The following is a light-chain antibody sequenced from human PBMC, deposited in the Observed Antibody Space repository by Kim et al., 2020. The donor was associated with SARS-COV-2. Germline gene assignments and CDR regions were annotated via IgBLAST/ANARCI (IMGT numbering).Light chain of an antibody. CDR2: GAS. CDR1: QDIRND. V-gene: IGKV1-17*01. Sequence: ASVGDRVPITGRASQDIRNDLGWYQQNPGRAPKRLSYGASSLQSGGPSRFSGSGSGTEFTLTISSVQPEDFATYFCLQHSTYPITFGQGTRLEIK. CDR3: LQHSTYPIT. J-gene: IGKJ5*01.